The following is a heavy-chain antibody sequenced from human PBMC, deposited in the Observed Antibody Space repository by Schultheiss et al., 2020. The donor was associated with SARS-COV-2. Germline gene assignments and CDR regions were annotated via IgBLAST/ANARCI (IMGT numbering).Heavy chain of an antibody. D-gene: IGHD1-1*01. J-gene: IGHJ4*02. CDR3: AHNLEGDFDY. CDR2: IYWNDDK. Sequence: QTLSLTCTVSGGSISSYYWSWIRQPPGKALEWLALIYWNDDKRYSPSLKSRLTITKDTSKNQVVLTMTNMDPVDTATYYCAHNLEGDFDYWGQGTLVTVSS. CDR1: GGSISSYYW. V-gene: IGHV2-5*08.